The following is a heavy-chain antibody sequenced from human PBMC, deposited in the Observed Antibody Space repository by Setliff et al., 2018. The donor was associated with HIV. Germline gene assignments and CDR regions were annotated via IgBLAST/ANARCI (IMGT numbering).Heavy chain of an antibody. J-gene: IGHJ6*03. CDR3: ARIPRWYYYYMDV. CDR1: GYSFTNYW. CDR2: IYPSDSNT. D-gene: IGHD2-15*01. Sequence: PGESLKISCKGSGYSFTNYWIGWVRQMPGKGLEWMGIIYPSDSNTAYSPSFQGQVTISADKSISTAYLQWSSLKASDTAMYYCARIPRWYYYYMDVWGKGTTVTVSS. V-gene: IGHV5-51*01.